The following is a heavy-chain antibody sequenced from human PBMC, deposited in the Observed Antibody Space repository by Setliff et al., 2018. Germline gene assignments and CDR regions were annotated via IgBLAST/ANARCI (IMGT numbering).Heavy chain of an antibody. D-gene: IGHD1-26*01. CDR3: ARVAGAKVNYMDG. CDR1: GAFSSRHY. V-gene: IGHV4-59*11. Sequence: PSETLSLTCTVSGAFSSRHYWSWIRQPPGKGLEWIGYIFHSGSTNFNPSFKSRVTISVDRCKNQFSLNLSYVTAADTAVYDCARVAGAKVNYMDGWGKGTTVTVSS. J-gene: IGHJ6*03. CDR2: IFHSGST.